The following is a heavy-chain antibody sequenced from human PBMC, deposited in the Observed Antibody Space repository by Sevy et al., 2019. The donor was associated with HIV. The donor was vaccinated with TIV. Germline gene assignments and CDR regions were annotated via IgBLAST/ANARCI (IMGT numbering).Heavy chain of an antibody. J-gene: IGHJ4*02. CDR2: FDPEDGER. D-gene: IGHD3-22*01. Sequence: ASVKVSCKVSGYTLTGLSMHWVRPAPGKGLEWMGSFDPEDGERIYAQKLEGRVTMTGDTSADTAYMELNSLRSEDTGVYYCATTKDYYDSSGCPFDYWGQGTLVTVSS. CDR3: ATTKDYYDSSGCPFDY. V-gene: IGHV1-24*01. CDR1: GYTLTGLS.